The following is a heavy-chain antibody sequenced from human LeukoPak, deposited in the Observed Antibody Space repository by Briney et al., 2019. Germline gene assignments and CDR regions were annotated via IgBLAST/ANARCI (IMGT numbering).Heavy chain of an antibody. J-gene: IGHJ4*02. D-gene: IGHD6-6*01. CDR3: ASGEYCSSFPLDS. CDR1: GFTVSSKY. CDR2: IYSGSST. V-gene: IGHV3-66*01. Sequence: GGSLRLSCAASGFTVSSKYMSWVRQAPGKGLEWVSVIYSGSSTYYADSVKGRFTISRDNSKNTLYLQMNSLRAEDTAVYYCASGEYCSSFPLDSWGQGTLVTVSS.